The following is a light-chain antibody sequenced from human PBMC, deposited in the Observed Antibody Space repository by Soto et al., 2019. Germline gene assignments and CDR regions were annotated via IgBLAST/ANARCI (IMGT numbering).Light chain of an antibody. CDR1: QSVSTSY. Sequence: EIVLTQSPGTLSLSPGERATLSCRASQSVSTSYLAWYQQKPGQAPRLLIYSASSRATGIPDRFSGSGSGADFTLTISRLEREDFAVYYCQQYGSVPLTFGGGPKVEIK. V-gene: IGKV3-20*01. J-gene: IGKJ4*01. CDR3: QQYGSVPLT. CDR2: SAS.